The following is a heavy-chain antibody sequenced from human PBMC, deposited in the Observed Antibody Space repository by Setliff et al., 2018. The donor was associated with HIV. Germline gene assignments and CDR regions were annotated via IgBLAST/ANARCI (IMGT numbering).Heavy chain of an antibody. CDR2: IYYSGST. Sequence: SETLSLTCTVSGGSISRHYWGWIRQPPGEKLEWIGNIYYSGSTNYNPSLRSRVTISLDVSKSQFYLRLTSVTAADTAVYFCSRDVAPPVAGDLWSGDAYWGRGTLVTVSS. CDR3: SRDVAPPVAGDLWSGDAY. J-gene: IGHJ4*02. D-gene: IGHD3-3*01. V-gene: IGHV4-59*11. CDR1: GGSISRHY.